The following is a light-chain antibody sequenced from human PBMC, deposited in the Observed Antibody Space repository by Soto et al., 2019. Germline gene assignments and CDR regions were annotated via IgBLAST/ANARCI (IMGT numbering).Light chain of an antibody. Sequence: DIQMTQSPSSLSASVGDRVTITCRASQSISSYLNWYQQKPGKAPKLLIYAASSLQSGVPSRFSGSGSGTDFTLTISSRQPEDVATYYCQQSYSTPTITFGQGTRLEIK. J-gene: IGKJ5*01. CDR3: QQSYSTPTIT. CDR2: AAS. CDR1: QSISSY. V-gene: IGKV1-39*01.